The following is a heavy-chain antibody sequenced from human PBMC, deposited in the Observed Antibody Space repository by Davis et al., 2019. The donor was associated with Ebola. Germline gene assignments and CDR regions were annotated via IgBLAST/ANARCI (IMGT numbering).Heavy chain of an antibody. V-gene: IGHV4-34*01. D-gene: IGHD3-10*01. CDR2: INHSGST. CDR3: ARSRTTIRADYYGSGTRYYYYMDV. Sequence: PSETLSLTCAVYGGSFSGYYWSWIRQPPGKGLEWIGEINHSGSTNYNPSLKSRVTISVDTSKNQFSLKLSSVTAADTAVYYCARSRTTIRADYYGSGTRYYYYMDVWGKGTTVTVSS. J-gene: IGHJ6*03. CDR1: GGSFSGYY.